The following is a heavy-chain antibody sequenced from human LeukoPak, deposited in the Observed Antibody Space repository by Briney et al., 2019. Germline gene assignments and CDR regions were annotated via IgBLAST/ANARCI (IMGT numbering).Heavy chain of an antibody. Sequence: SETLSLTCTVSGGSVSSYYWSWIRQPPGEGLEWIGYIYYSGSTNYNPSLKSRVTISVDTSKNQFSLKLSSVTAADTAVNYCARALTRRGAVAGLIWGQGTLVTVSS. CDR2: IYYSGST. D-gene: IGHD6-19*01. CDR1: GGSVSSYY. CDR3: ARALTRRGAVAGLI. J-gene: IGHJ4*02. V-gene: IGHV4-59*02.